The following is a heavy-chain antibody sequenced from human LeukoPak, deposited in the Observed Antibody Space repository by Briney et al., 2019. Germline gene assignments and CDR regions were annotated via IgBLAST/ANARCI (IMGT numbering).Heavy chain of an antibody. J-gene: IGHJ4*02. CDR2: IYYSGTV. V-gene: IGHV4-59*08. Sequence: SETLSLTCTVSGDSLTSYYWSWIRQPPGKGLQWIGYIYYSGTVNYNPSFKSRVTISVDTSKNQFSLNLSSVTAADTAVYYCARLGSYFDYWGQGTLVTVSS. CDR3: ARLGSYFDY. CDR1: GDSLTSYY.